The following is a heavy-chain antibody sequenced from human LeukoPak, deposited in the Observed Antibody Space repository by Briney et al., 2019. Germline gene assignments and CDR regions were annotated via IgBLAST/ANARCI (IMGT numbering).Heavy chain of an antibody. CDR3: ARGRYVTTRGGAAAGFLDY. J-gene: IGHJ4*02. CDR2: INHGGST. V-gene: IGHV4-34*01. CDR1: GGSFSGHY. D-gene: IGHD6-13*01. Sequence: SETLSLTCAVSGGSFSGHYWNWIRQPPGKGLEWIGEINHGGSTNYNPSLKSRVTISVDTSQNQFSLRLSSVTAADTAVYYCARGRYVTTRGGAAAGFLDYWGQGTLVTVSA.